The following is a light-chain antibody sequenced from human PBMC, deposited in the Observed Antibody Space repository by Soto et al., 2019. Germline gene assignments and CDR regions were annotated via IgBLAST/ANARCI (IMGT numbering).Light chain of an antibody. Sequence: DIQMTQSPSTLSASVGDRVTITCRASQSISSWLAWYQQKPGKAPKLLIYKASSLESGVPSRFSGSASGTEFTLTISSLQPDDFATYYCQQYNSYWTFGQGTKVDTK. V-gene: IGKV1-5*03. J-gene: IGKJ1*01. CDR2: KAS. CDR3: QQYNSYWT. CDR1: QSISSW.